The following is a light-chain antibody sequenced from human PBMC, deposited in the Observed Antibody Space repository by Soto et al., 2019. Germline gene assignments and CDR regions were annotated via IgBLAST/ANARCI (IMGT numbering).Light chain of an antibody. Sequence: QSALTQPPSVSGSPGQSIAISCTGTSSDVGGYNYVSWYQQHPGKAPELLIYDVSNRPSGVSNRFSGSKSGNTASLTISGLQAEDEADFYCSSYTSSGSYVFGTGTKVTV. CDR1: SSDVGGYNY. J-gene: IGLJ1*01. V-gene: IGLV2-14*03. CDR3: SSYTSSGSYV. CDR2: DVS.